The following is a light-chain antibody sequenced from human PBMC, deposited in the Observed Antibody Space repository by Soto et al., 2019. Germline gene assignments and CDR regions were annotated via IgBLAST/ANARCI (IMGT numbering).Light chain of an antibody. J-gene: IGKJ1*01. Sequence: DIQMTQSPSTLSASVGDRVTITCRASQSISIWLAWYQQKPGQAPTLLIYKASSLESGVPARFNGSGSGTEFTLTISSLQPADFATYYCQQYNSYSPTFGQGTKVEIK. V-gene: IGKV1-5*03. CDR3: QQYNSYSPT. CDR2: KAS. CDR1: QSISIW.